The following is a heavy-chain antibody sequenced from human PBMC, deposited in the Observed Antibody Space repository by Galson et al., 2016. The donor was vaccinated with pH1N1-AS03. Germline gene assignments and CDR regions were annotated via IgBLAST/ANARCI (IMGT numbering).Heavy chain of an antibody. CDR2: IGGIDSST. J-gene: IGHJ4*02. V-gene: IGHV3-23*01. Sequence: SLRLSCAASGFTFNIYAMNWVRQAPGKGLEWVSGIGGIDSSTWYAESVKGRFTVSRDNSKNTVYLHMNSLRVDDTAVYHCGTDSPYGGPSLDYWGRGTLVIVSS. CDR1: GFTFNIYA. CDR3: GTDSPYGGPSLDY. D-gene: IGHD3-16*01.